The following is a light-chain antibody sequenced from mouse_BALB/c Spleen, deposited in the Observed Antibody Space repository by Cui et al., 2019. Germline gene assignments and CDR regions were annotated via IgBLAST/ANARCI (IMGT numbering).Light chain of an antibody. CDR1: SSVSH. CDR2: DTS. J-gene: IGKJ1*01. Sequence: QIVLTQSPASMSASLGEELTLTCSASSSVSHMHWYQQKSGTSPKLLIYDTSNLASGVPSRFSGSGSGTFYSLTISSVEAEDAAAYYCHQWSSSTWTFGGGTKLEI. CDR3: HQWSSSTWT. V-gene: IGKV4-80*01.